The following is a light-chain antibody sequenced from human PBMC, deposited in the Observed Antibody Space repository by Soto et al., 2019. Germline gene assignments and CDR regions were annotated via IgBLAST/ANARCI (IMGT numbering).Light chain of an antibody. J-gene: IGKJ5*01. V-gene: IGKV3-15*01. CDR1: QSVSRN. CDR2: DAS. Sequence: EIVMTQSPATLSVSPGERATLSCRASQSVSRNLAWYQQRPGQTPRLLIYDASTRDTGVPARFSGSASWTEFTLPISRLQSEDFGVYYCQQYNDWPRTFGQGTRLEIK. CDR3: QQYNDWPRT.